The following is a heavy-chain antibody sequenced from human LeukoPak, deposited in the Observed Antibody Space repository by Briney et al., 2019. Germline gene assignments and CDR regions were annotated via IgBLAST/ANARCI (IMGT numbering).Heavy chain of an antibody. CDR3: ARLPPHSTNWFDP. CDR2: IDPSDSYT. D-gene: IGHD2-15*01. CDR1: GYSFTSYW. J-gene: IGHJ5*02. Sequence: GESLKISCKGSGYSFTSYWISWVRQMPGKGLEWMGRIDPSDSYTNYSPSFQGHVTISADESISTAYLQWSSLKASDTAMYYCARLPPHSTNWFDPWGQGTLVTVSS. V-gene: IGHV5-10-1*01.